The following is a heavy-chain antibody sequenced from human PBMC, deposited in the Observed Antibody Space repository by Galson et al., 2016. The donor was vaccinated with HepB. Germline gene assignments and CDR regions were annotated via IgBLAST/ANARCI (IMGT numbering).Heavy chain of an antibody. CDR2: IHYSGST. CDR1: GGSISSGGYY. Sequence: TLSLTCTVSGGSISSGGYYWSWIRQHPGKGLEWIGYIHYSGSTYYNPPLKSRVIISVDTSKNQLSVELTSVTAADTAVYYCASSHPRTAYFNFWGQGTLVTVSS. CDR3: ASSHPRTAYFNF. J-gene: IGHJ4*02. D-gene: IGHD5-18*01. V-gene: IGHV4-31*03.